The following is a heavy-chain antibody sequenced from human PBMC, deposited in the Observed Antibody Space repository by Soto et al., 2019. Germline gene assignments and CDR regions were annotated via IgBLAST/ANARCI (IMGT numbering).Heavy chain of an antibody. Sequence: GGSLRLSFAASGFTVSSNYMSWVRQAPGKGLEWVSVIYSGGSTYYADSVKGRFTISRDNSKNTLYLQKNSLRAEDTAVYYCARGIAARPPLYYYGMDVWGQGTTVTVSS. CDR2: IYSGGST. V-gene: IGHV3-53*01. CDR3: ARGIAARPPLYYYGMDV. J-gene: IGHJ6*02. CDR1: GFTVSSNY. D-gene: IGHD6-6*01.